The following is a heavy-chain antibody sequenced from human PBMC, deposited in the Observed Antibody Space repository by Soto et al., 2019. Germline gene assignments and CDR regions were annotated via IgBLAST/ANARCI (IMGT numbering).Heavy chain of an antibody. D-gene: IGHD2-2*01. CDR1: GYSFTKYG. J-gene: IGHJ6*01. Sequence: VSVKVSCKTSGYSFTKYGLHWVRHAPGQRLEWMGWINPGNGDTKYSQKFQGRVAITRDTSATTAYMELSSLRSEDSAVFYSARTDCSSTSCYNYYYYGMEDWGQGTTVTVSS. V-gene: IGHV1-3*01. CDR3: ARTDCSSTSCYNYYYYGMED. CDR2: INPGNGDT.